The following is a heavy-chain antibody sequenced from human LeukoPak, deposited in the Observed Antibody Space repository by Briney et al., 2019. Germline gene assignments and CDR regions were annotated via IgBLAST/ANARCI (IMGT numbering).Heavy chain of an antibody. CDR3: ARETRSAYSGSYWRYFDF. CDR1: GYTFTSNY. V-gene: IGHV1-2*02. Sequence: ASVKVSCKASGYTFTSNYMHWVRQAPGQGLEWMGWINPNSGGTNYAQKFQGRVTMTRDTSISTAYMELSRLRSDDTAVYYCARETRSAYSGSYWRYFDFWGQGTLVTVSS. CDR2: INPNSGGT. J-gene: IGHJ4*02. D-gene: IGHD1-26*01.